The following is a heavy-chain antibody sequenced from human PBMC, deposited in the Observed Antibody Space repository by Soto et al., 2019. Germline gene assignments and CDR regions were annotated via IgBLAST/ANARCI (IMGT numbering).Heavy chain of an antibody. D-gene: IGHD3-9*01. CDR2: ISSSSSYI. CDR1: GFTFSSYS. CDR3: AREDPFYDILPGYLSLGAYGMDV. J-gene: IGHJ6*02. V-gene: IGHV3-21*01. Sequence: GGSLRLSCAASGFTFSSYSMNWVRQAPGKGLEWVSSISSSSSYIYYADSVKGRFAISRDNAKNSLYLQMNSLRAEDTAVYYCAREDPFYDILPGYLSLGAYGMDVWGQGTTVTAP.